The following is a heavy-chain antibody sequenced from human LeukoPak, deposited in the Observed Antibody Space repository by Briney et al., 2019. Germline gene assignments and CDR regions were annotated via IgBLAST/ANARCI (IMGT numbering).Heavy chain of an antibody. D-gene: IGHD3-22*01. CDR1: GDSIGSYS. V-gene: IGHV4-59*01. J-gene: IGHJ3*02. Sequence: SETLSLTCTVSGDSIGSYSWNWIRQPPGKGLEWIGYIYYSGNTNYNPSLKSRVTISVDTSKNQFSLKLSSVTAADAAVYYCARDFYDTSTYYYVDAFDIWGQGTMVTVSS. CDR3: ARDFYDTSTYYYVDAFDI. CDR2: IYYSGNT.